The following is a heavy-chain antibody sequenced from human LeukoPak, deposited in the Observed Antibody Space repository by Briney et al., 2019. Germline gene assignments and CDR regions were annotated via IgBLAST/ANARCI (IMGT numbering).Heavy chain of an antibody. V-gene: IGHV1-8*01. CDR1: GYAFTSYD. Sequence: GPSVKVSCKASGYAFTSYDINWVRQATGQGLEWMGWMNPNSGNTGYAQKFQGRVTMTRNTSISTAYMELSSLRSEDTAVYYCASFADSDTAMVWAFDIWGQGTMVTVSS. CDR2: MNPNSGNT. CDR3: ASFADSDTAMVWAFDI. D-gene: IGHD5-18*01. J-gene: IGHJ3*02.